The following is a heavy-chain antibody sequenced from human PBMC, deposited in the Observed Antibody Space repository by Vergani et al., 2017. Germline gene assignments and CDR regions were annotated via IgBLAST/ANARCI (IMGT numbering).Heavy chain of an antibody. CDR2: IKHSGST. J-gene: IGHJ6*04. CDR3: ASQPVSDIVVVPAHTEI. Sequence: QVQLQQWGAGLLKPSETLSLTCAVYGGSFSGYYWSWIRKPPGKGLEWIGEIKHSGSTNYNPSLKSRVTIIVDTSKNQFSLKLSAVTAGDTAVYYCASQPVSDIVVVPAHTEIWGKGTTVTVSS. V-gene: IGHV4-34*01. D-gene: IGHD2-2*01. CDR1: GGSFSGYY.